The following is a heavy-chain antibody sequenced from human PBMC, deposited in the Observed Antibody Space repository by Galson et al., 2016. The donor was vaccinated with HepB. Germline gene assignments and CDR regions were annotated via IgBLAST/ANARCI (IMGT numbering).Heavy chain of an antibody. CDR2: INSDGSST. CDR3: ARGVPHWYFDL. V-gene: IGHV3-74*01. Sequence: SLRLSCAASGFTFSSYWMYWVRQAPGKGLVWISRINSDGSSTNYADSVKGRFTISRDNAKNTLYLQMNSLRAEDTAVYYCARGVPHWYFDLWGRGTLVTVSS. J-gene: IGHJ2*01. CDR1: GFTFSSYW. D-gene: IGHD2-2*01.